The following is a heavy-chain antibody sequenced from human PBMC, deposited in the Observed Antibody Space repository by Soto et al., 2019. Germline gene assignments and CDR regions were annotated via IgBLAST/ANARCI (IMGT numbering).Heavy chain of an antibody. D-gene: IGHD3-22*01. V-gene: IGHV1-18*04. J-gene: IGHJ5*02. CDR1: RYTLNNYA. CDR3: ARNSSDLYGWLDP. CDR2: YNPYIAYA. Sequence: QVQLLQSGAEVKEPGASVKVSCKVSRYTLNNYAISWVRQAPGQGFEWMGWYNPYIAYAQSAKKYQRRVSMTTDTSTNRPYIDLNSLRSDDTAVYYCARNSSDLYGWLDPWGQGTLVTVSS.